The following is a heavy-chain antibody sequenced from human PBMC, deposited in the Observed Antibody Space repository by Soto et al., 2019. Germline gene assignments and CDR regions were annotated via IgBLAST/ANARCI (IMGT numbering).Heavy chain of an antibody. CDR3: ARTWGSTNXY. Sequence: PSETLSLTCAVSGGSISSGGYSWSWIRQPPGKGLEWIGYIYYSGSTNYSPSLKSRVTISVDTSKIQFSLKLSSVTAADTVVYYCARTWGSTNXYWSRGTLVTVSS. CDR2: IYYSGST. V-gene: IGHV4-61*08. D-gene: IGHD3-16*01. CDR1: GGSISSGGYS. J-gene: IGHJ4*02.